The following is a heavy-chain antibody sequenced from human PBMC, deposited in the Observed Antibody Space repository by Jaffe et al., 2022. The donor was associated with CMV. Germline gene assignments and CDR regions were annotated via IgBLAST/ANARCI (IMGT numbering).Heavy chain of an antibody. Sequence: QVQLVESGGGVVQPGRSLRLSCAASGFTFSSYGMHWVRQAPGKGLEWVAVIWYDGSNKYYADSVKGRFTISRDNSKNTLYLQMNSLRAEDTAVYYCARDQAPGIHSYGFFDYWGQGTLVTVSS. CDR1: GFTFSSYG. J-gene: IGHJ4*02. CDR3: ARDQAPGIHSYGFFDY. CDR2: IWYDGSNK. D-gene: IGHD5-18*01. V-gene: IGHV3-33*08.